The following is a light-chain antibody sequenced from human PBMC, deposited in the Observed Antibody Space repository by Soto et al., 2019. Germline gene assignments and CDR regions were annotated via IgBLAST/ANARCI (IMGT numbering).Light chain of an antibody. J-gene: IGLJ1*01. CDR1: SSDVGGYNY. CDR2: EVS. V-gene: IGLV2-14*01. CDR3: SSFTSSTTYV. Sequence: QSALTQPAFVSASPGQSITIYCTGTSSDVGGYNYVSWYQQHPGKAPKLMIYEVSNRPSGVSGRFFGSKSGNTASPTISGLQAEDEADYYCSSFTSSTTYVFGTGTKVTVL.